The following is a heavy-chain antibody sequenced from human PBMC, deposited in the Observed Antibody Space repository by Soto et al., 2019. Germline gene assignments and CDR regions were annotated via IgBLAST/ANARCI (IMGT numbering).Heavy chain of an antibody. CDR3: ARHNYGSGSTYFDY. CDR1: GGSISSGGYY. V-gene: IGHV4-31*03. D-gene: IGHD3-10*01. Sequence: SETLSLTCTVSGGSISSGGYYWSWIRQHPGKGLEWIGYIYYSGSTYYNPSLKSRVTISVDTSKNQFSLKLTSVTAADTAVYYCARHNYGSGSTYFDYWGQGTLVTAPQ. CDR2: IYYSGST. J-gene: IGHJ4*02.